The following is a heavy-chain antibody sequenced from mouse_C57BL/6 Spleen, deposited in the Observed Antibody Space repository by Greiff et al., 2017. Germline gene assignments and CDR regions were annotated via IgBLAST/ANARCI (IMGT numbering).Heavy chain of an antibody. Sequence: QVQLQQPGAELVRPGSSVKLSCKASGYTFTSYWMDWVKQRPGQGLEWIGNIYPSDSETHYNQKFKDKATLTVDKSSSTAYMQLRSLTSEDSAVYYCARADSSVAYWGQGTLVTVSA. CDR2: IYPSDSET. J-gene: IGHJ3*01. D-gene: IGHD3-2*02. CDR1: GYTFTSYW. CDR3: ARADSSVAY. V-gene: IGHV1-61*01.